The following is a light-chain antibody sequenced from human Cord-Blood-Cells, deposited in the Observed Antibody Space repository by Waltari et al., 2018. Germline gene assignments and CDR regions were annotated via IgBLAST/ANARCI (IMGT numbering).Light chain of an antibody. Sequence: QSALTQPRPVSGSPGQSVTISCTVTSSDVGGYNYVSWYQQHQGKAPKLMMYDVSKRPSGVPDRFSGSKSGNTASLTISGLQAEDEADYYCFSYAGSYVVFGGGTKLTVL. CDR1: SSDVGGYNY. V-gene: IGLV2-11*01. CDR2: DVS. J-gene: IGLJ2*01. CDR3: FSYAGSYVV.